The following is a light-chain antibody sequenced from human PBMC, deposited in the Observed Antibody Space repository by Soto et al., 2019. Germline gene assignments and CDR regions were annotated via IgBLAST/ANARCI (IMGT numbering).Light chain of an antibody. V-gene: IGKV3D-15*01. CDR2: GVS. J-gene: IGKJ5*01. CDR3: QQYKSLPIT. CDR1: QSVDTN. Sequence: EIVMTQSPATLSLSPGDTATLSCRASQSVDTNLAWYVQKPGQAPRRLMYGVSTWGTGVTARFSGSGSGTEFTLTISSLQSEDFAIYYCQQYKSLPITFGQGTRLEIK.